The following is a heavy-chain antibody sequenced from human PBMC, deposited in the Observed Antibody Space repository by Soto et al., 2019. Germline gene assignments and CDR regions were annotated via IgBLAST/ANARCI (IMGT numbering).Heavy chain of an antibody. V-gene: IGHV1-8*01. J-gene: IGHJ4*02. Sequence: ASALVSYYASGYTFTSYDINWVRQATGQDFEWMGWMNPNNGNTAYAQKFQGRVTMTRDTSKSTAFMELSSLTSEDTAVYYGARGPRNWGVDYWGQGTLVTVS. D-gene: IGHD7-27*01. CDR2: MNPNNGNT. CDR1: GYTFTSYD. CDR3: ARGPRNWGVDY.